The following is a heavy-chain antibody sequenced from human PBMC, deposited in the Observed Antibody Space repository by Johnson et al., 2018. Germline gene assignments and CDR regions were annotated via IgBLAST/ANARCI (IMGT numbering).Heavy chain of an antibody. Sequence: QVQLVQSGGGVVQPGRSLRLSCAASGFIFSSYGMHWVRQAPGKGLELVAVIWFDGSNKYYADSVKGRFTISRDNSKNTLDLQMNSLGAEDTAVYYCARMKWELLGRYFQHWGQGTLVTVSS. CDR1: GFIFSSYG. V-gene: IGHV3-33*08. CDR2: IWFDGSNK. J-gene: IGHJ1*01. D-gene: IGHD1-26*01. CDR3: ARMKWELLGRYFQH.